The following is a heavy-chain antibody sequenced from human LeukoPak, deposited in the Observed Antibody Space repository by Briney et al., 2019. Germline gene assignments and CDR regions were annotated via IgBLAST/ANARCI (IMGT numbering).Heavy chain of an antibody. J-gene: IGHJ4*02. V-gene: IGHV4-59*08. CDR3: ASSMVRGTFDY. D-gene: IGHD3-10*01. CDR2: IYYSGST. CDR1: GGSISSYY. Sequence: SETLSLTCTVPGGSISSYYWSWIRQPPGKGLEWIGYIYYSGSTNYNPSLKSRVTISVDTSKNQFSLKLSSVTAADTAVYYCASSMVRGTFDYWGQGTLVTVSS.